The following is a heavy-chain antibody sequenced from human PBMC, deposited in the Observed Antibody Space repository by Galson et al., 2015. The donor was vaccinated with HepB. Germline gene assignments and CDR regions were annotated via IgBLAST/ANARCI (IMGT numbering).Heavy chain of an antibody. J-gene: IGHJ5*02. CDR3: ARDNWGRRYYYDSSGYSNWFDP. Sequence: CAISGDSVSSNSAAWNWIRQSPSRGLEWLGRTYYRSKWYNDYAVSVKSRITINPDTSKNQFSLQLNSVTPEDTAVYYCARDNWGRRYYYDSSGYSNWFDPWGQGTLVTVSS. CDR1: GDSVSSNSAA. D-gene: IGHD3-22*01. V-gene: IGHV6-1*01. CDR2: TYYRSKWYN.